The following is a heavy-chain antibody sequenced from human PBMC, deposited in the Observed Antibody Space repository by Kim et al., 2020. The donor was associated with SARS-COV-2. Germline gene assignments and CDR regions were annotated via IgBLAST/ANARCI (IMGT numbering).Heavy chain of an antibody. D-gene: IGHD6-19*01. J-gene: IGHJ5*02. CDR1: GYTFTRYD. V-gene: IGHV1-8*01. CDR2: MHPNSGNT. CDR3: TRHRSGHNDNWFDP. Sequence: ASVKVSCKASGYTFTRYDINWVRQATGQGLEWLGWMHPNSGNTGYAEKFRGRVTMTREISTSTAYMELSSLRSEDTAVYYCTRHRSGHNDNWFDPWGQGTLVTVSS.